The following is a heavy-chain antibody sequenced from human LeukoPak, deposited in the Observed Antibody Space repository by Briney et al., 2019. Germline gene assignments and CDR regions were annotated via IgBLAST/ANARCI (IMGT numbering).Heavy chain of an antibody. D-gene: IGHD6-19*01. CDR1: GFTFSSYS. Sequence: GGSLRLPCAASGFTFSSYSMNWVRQAPGKGLEWVSSISSSSSYIYYADSVKGRFTISRDNAKNSLYLQMNSLRAEDTAVYYCARDLAVAGTGYWGQGTLVTVSS. CDR2: ISSSSSYI. V-gene: IGHV3-21*01. J-gene: IGHJ4*02. CDR3: ARDLAVAGTGY.